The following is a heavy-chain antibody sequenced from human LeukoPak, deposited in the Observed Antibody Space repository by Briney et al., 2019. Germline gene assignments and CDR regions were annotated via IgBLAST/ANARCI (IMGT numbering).Heavy chain of an antibody. CDR3: AREGYSNSFDY. Sequence: SETLSLTCTVSGYSTSSGYYWGWIRQPPGKGLEWIGSIFHSGSTYYNPSLKSRVTISVDTSRNQFSLKVSSVTAADTAVYYCAREGYSNSFDYWGQGTLVTVSS. CDR1: GYSTSSGYY. CDR2: IFHSGST. V-gene: IGHV4-38-2*02. D-gene: IGHD4-11*01. J-gene: IGHJ4*02.